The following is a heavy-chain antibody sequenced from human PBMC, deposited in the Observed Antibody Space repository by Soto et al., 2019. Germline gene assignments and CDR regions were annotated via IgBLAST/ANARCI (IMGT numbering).Heavy chain of an antibody. V-gene: IGHV3-33*08. Sequence: QVQLVESGGGVVQPGGSLRLSCAASGFTFSYYGFHWVRQAPGKGLEWVAGMHTGGHEKYYGVSVKGRFTVSRADSRNMVYLEMSGLRAEDTAQYFCARDADTPSHYSHFDLWGRGALVAVS. CDR2: MHTGGHEK. D-gene: IGHD4-4*01. J-gene: IGHJ4*02. CDR3: ARDADTPSHYSHFDL. CDR1: GFTFSYYG.